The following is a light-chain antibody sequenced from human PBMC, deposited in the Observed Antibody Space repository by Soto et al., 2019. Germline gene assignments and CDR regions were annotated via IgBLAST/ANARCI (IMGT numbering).Light chain of an antibody. V-gene: IGKV1-39*01. Sequence: DMQMTQSPSSLSASVGDRVSITCRSSQNISNYLHWYQQRPGQAPKLLIYAASNLRSGVPSRFSGSGSGTDFTLTISSLQSEDFATYYCQQSYSIPRLTFGPGTRVEIK. CDR3: QQSYSIPRLT. J-gene: IGKJ3*01. CDR2: AAS. CDR1: QNISNY.